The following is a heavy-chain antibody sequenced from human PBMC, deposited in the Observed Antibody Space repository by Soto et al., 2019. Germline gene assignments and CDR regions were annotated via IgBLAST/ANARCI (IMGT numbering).Heavy chain of an antibody. J-gene: IGHJ4*02. CDR1: GFSFSSYG. CDR3: ARVDGYTYPNDY. CDR2: ITSESSYI. Sequence: GVLRLSCAASGFSFSSYGMIWVRQAPGKGLEWVSSITSESSYIYYVDSVRGRFTITRDNAKNSLHLQMTSLRAEDTAVYYCARVDGYTYPNDYWGQGTLVTVSS. V-gene: IGHV3-21*01. D-gene: IGHD5-12*01.